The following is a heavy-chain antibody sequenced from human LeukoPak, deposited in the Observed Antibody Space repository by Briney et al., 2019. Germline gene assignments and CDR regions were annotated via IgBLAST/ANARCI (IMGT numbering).Heavy chain of an antibody. Sequence: ASVKVSCKGTGYTLTELSMHWVRQAPGKGLEWMGGFDPEDGETIYAQKFQGRVTMTEDTSTDTAYMELSSLRSEDTAVYYCATLRWLLPLDAFDIWGQGTMVTVSS. J-gene: IGHJ3*02. CDR3: ATLRWLLPLDAFDI. CDR2: FDPEDGET. V-gene: IGHV1-24*01. D-gene: IGHD3-22*01. CDR1: GYTLTELS.